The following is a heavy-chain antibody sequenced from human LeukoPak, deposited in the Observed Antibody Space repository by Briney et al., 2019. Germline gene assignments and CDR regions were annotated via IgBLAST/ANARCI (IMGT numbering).Heavy chain of an antibody. D-gene: IGHD2-2*02. Sequence: SETLSLTCTVSGRSISSYYWSWIRQPPGKGLEWIGYIYYSGSTNYNPSLESRVTISVDTSKNQFSLKLSSVTAADTAVYYCARFVPYCSSTSCYTNYYYYGMDVWGQGTTVTVSS. V-gene: IGHV4-59*01. J-gene: IGHJ6*02. CDR1: GRSISSYY. CDR2: IYYSGST. CDR3: ARFVPYCSSTSCYTNYYYYGMDV.